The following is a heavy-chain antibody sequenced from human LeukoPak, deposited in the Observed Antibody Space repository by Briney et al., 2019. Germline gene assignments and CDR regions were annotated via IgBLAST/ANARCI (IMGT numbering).Heavy chain of an antibody. CDR1: GFTFSSYG. J-gene: IGHJ4*02. V-gene: IGHV3-33*01. CDR3: ATWHGGITMVRGVYFDY. CDR2: IWYDGSNK. Sequence: GGSLRLSCAASGFTFSSYGMHWVRQAPGKGLEWVAVIWYDGSNKYYADSVKGRFTISRDNSKNTLYLQMDSLRAEDTAVYYCATWHGGITMVRGVYFDYWGQGTLVTVSS. D-gene: IGHD3-10*01.